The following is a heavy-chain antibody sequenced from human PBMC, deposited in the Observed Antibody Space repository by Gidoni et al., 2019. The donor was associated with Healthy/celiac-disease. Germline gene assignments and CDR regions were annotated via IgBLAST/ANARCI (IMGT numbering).Heavy chain of an antibody. V-gene: IGHV4-61*02. CDR2: IYTSGST. D-gene: IGHD3-10*01. Sequence: QVQLQESGPGLVKHAQTLSLTCTISGGSISSGSYYGSWSRQPPGKGLEWSGRIYTSGSTNYNPSLKSRVTRSVDTSKNQFSLKLSSVTAADTAVYYCARAGYYGSGSYYNYVDYWGQGTLVTVSS. J-gene: IGHJ4*02. CDR3: ARAGYYGSGSYYNYVDY. CDR1: GGSISSGSYY.